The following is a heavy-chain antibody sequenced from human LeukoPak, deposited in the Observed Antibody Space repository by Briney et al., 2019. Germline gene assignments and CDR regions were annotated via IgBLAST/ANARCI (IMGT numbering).Heavy chain of an antibody. CDR2: IYYSGST. Sequence: SGTLSLTCTVSGGSISSYYWSWIRQPPGKGLEWIGYIYYSGSTNYNPSLKSRVTISVDTSKNQFSLKLSSVTAADTAVYYCARDLGIAARSYYGMDVWGQGTTVTVSS. V-gene: IGHV4-59*01. D-gene: IGHD6-6*01. CDR1: GGSISSYY. CDR3: ARDLGIAARSYYGMDV. J-gene: IGHJ6*02.